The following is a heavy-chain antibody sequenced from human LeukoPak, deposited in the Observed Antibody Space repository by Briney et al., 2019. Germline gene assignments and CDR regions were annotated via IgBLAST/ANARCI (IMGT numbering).Heavy chain of an antibody. CDR3: AASSVVIRSDY. CDR2: IKQDGSEK. V-gene: IGHV3-7*03. Sequence: GGSLRLSCAASGFTFSSYWMSWVRQAPGKGLEWEANIKQDGSEKYYVDSVKGRFTISRDNAKNSLYLQMNSLRVEDTAVYYCAASSVVIRSDYWGQGTLVTVSS. J-gene: IGHJ4*02. D-gene: IGHD3-22*01. CDR1: GFTFSSYW.